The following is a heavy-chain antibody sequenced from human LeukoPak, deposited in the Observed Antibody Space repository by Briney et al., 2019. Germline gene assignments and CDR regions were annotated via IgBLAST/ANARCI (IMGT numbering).Heavy chain of an antibody. CDR1: GFTFSSYA. CDR2: TSGSGGST. Sequence: GGSLRLSCAASGFTFSSYAMSWVRQAPGKGLEWVSGTSGSGGSTYYAGSVKGRFTISRDNSKNTLYLQMNSLRVEDTAVYYCAKDGGSQCYSHLDSWGQGTLVTVSS. J-gene: IGHJ4*02. CDR3: AKDGGSQCYSHLDS. V-gene: IGHV3-23*01. D-gene: IGHD2-15*01.